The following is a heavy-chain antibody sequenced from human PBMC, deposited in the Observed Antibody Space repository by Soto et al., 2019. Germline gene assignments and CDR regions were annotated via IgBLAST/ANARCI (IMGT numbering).Heavy chain of an antibody. CDR3: ARAVGDTLYYLDY. D-gene: IGHD6-19*01. CDR1: SDSISSYY. V-gene: IGHV4-59*08. Sequence: QVQLQESGPGLVRPSETLSLTCTVSSDSISSYYWIWLRQSPGKGLEWIGSTDYSGNTNYNPSLKSRLAISGDTSKNQFSLRLSSVTAADTAVYYWARAVGDTLYYLDYLCQGTLVTVSS. CDR2: TDYSGNT. J-gene: IGHJ4*02.